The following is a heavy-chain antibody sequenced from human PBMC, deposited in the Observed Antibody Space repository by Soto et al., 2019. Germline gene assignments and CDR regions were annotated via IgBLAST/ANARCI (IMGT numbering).Heavy chain of an antibody. CDR3: AKSRVRSCWLVRCDY. CDR1: EFTFSSSA. Sequence: GGSLRLSCAASEFTFSSSAMSWVRQAPGKGLEWVSPISGSGYSTNYGESVKGRFTISRDNSKNTLYLQLNSLRVEDTAVYYCAKSRVRSCWLVRCDYGGQGTLVTVSS. CDR2: ISGSGYST. D-gene: IGHD6-19*01. V-gene: IGHV3-23*01. J-gene: IGHJ4*02.